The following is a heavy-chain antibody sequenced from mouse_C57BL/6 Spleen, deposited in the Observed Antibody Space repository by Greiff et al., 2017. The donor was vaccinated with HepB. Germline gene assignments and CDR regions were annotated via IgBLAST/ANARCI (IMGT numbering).Heavy chain of an antibody. CDR3: TRKENDGYFYWYFDV. CDR2: IDPETGGT. J-gene: IGHJ1*03. CDR1: GYTFTDYE. Sequence: QVQLQQSGAELVRPGASVTLSCKASGYTFTDYEMHWVKQTPVHGLEWIGAIDPETGGTAYNQKFKGKAILTADKSSSTAYMELRSLTSEDSAVYYCTRKENDGYFYWYFDVWGTGTTVTVSS. V-gene: IGHV1-15*01. D-gene: IGHD2-3*01.